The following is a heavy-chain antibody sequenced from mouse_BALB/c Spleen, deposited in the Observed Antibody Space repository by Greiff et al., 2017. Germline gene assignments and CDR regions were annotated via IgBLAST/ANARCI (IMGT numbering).Heavy chain of an antibody. Sequence: EVQLVESGGGLVQPGGSRKLSCAASGFTFSSFGMHWVRQAPEKGLEWVAYISSGSSTIYYADTVKGRFTISRDNPKNTLFLQMTSLRSEDTAMYYCARNWDYFDYRGQGTTLTVSS. CDR3: ARNWDYFDY. D-gene: IGHD4-1*01. J-gene: IGHJ2*01. V-gene: IGHV5-17*02. CDR1: GFTFSSFG. CDR2: ISSGSSTI.